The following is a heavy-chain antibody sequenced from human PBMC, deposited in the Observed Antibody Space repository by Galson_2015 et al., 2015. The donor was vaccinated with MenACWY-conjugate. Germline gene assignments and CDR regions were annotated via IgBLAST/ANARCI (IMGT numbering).Heavy chain of an antibody. CDR1: GGTFSNYG. CDR3: ARDRRRERDDYYYGMDV. CDR2: IIPMFGTA. V-gene: IGHV1-69*13. J-gene: IGHJ6*02. Sequence: SVKVSCKASGGTFSNYGISWVRQAPGQGLEWMGGIIPMFGTANPAQKFQGRVTITADESTSTAYMELSSLTFEDTAVYYCARDRRRERDDYYYGMDVWGQGTTVPVSS.